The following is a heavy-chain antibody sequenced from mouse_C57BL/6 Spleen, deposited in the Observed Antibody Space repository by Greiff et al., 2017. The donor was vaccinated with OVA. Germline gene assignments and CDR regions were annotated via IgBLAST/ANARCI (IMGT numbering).Heavy chain of an antibody. D-gene: IGHD1-1*01. CDR2: IYPGDGDT. Sequence: VQLQQSGPELVKPGASVKLSCKASGYAFSSSWMNWVKQRPGKGLEWIGRIYPGDGDTNYNGKFKGKATLTADKSSSTAYMQLSSLTSEDSAVYYCAREAHYYYGSSYGYFDVWGTGTTVTVSS. CDR3: AREAHYYYGSSYGYFDV. J-gene: IGHJ1*03. CDR1: GYAFSSSW. V-gene: IGHV1-82*01.